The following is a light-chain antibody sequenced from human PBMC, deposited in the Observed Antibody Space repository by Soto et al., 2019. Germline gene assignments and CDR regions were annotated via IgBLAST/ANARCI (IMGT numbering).Light chain of an antibody. CDR1: STDVGGYKY. V-gene: IGLV2-14*01. Sequence: QSALTQPASVSGSPGQSITISCTGTSTDVGGYKYVSWYQQHPGTAPKLMIFEVNARPSGVSDRFSGSKSGNTASLTISGLQPEDEADYYCSSFSSSSTPYVFGTGTQLTVL. J-gene: IGLJ1*01. CDR3: SSFSSSSTPYV. CDR2: EVN.